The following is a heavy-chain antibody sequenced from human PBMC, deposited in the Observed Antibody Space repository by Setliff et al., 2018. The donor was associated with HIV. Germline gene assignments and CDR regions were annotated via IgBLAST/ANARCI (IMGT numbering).Heavy chain of an antibody. Sequence: PSETLSLTCTVSGDFFSSDYYWGWIRQPPGKGLEWIGTIYHSGSTYYNPSLKSRVTISVDTSKNQFSLKLSSVTAADTAVYYCARRTSNLGMDVWGQGTTVTVSS. CDR3: ARRTSNLGMDV. V-gene: IGHV4-38-2*02. D-gene: IGHD1-1*01. CDR1: GDFFSSDYY. J-gene: IGHJ6*02. CDR2: IYHSGST.